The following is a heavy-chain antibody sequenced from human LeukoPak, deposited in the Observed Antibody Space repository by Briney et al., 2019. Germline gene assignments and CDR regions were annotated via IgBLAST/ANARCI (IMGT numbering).Heavy chain of an antibody. J-gene: IGHJ4*02. CDR3: ARAAGDSYGYRYYFDY. CDR2: INPNGGNT. CDR1: GYTFTGYY. V-gene: IGHV1-46*01. Sequence: ASVKVSCKASGYTFTGYYMHWVRQAPGHGLEWMGLINPNGGNTDYAQKFQGRVTMTRDTSTSTVYMELSSLRSEDTAMYYCARAAGDSYGYRYYFDYWGQGTLVTVSS. D-gene: IGHD5-18*01.